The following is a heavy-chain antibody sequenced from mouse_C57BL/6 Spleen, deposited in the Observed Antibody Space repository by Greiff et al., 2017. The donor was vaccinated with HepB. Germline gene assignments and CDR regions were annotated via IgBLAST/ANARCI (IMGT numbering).Heavy chain of an antibody. CDR3: ARGAAQAPYAMDY. D-gene: IGHD3-2*02. Sequence: QVQLKQSGPELVKPGASVKISCKASGYAFSSSWMNWVKQRPGKGLEWIGRIYPGDGDTNYNGKFKGKATLTADKSSSTAYMQLSSLTSEDSAVYFCARGAAQAPYAMDYWGQGTSVTVSS. CDR1: GYAFSSSW. J-gene: IGHJ4*01. CDR2: IYPGDGDT. V-gene: IGHV1-82*01.